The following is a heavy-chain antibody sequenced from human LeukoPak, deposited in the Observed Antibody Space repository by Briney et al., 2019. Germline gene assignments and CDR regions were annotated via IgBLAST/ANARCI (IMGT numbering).Heavy chain of an antibody. V-gene: IGHV4-39*02. Sequence: SETLSLTCTVSGRSISSKSYYWGWIRQPPGKGLEWIGSVYYTGNTYYNPSLKSRVTISLDTSKNHFSLNLSSVTAADTAVYFCASSTSGWYNGNDYWGQGTLVTVSS. CDR2: VYYTGNT. CDR3: ASSTSGWYNGNDY. J-gene: IGHJ4*02. D-gene: IGHD6-19*01. CDR1: GRSISSKSYY.